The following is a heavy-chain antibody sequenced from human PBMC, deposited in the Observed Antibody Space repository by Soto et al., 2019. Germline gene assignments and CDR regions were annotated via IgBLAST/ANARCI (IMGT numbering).Heavy chain of an antibody. J-gene: IGHJ5*02. Sequence: ASVKVSCKASGYTFTSYGISWVRQAPGQGLEWMGWISPYSGNTNYAQKLQGRVTMTTDTSISTAYMELSRLRSDDTAVYYCAREWSGSYPYNWFDPWGQGTLVTVSS. D-gene: IGHD1-26*01. CDR3: AREWSGSYPYNWFDP. CDR2: ISPYSGNT. V-gene: IGHV1-18*01. CDR1: GYTFTSYG.